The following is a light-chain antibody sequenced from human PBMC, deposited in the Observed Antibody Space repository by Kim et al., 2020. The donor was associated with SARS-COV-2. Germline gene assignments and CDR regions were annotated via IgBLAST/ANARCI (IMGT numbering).Light chain of an antibody. CDR2: GTS. V-gene: IGKV3-20*01. CDR1: QSVTSNN. J-gene: IGKJ2*01. Sequence: LSPGERATLSCRASQSVTSNNLAWFQQKPGQAPGLLIYGTSSRATGIPDRFSGSGSGTDFTLTISRPEPEDFAVYYCQQYDNSPYTFGQGTKLEI. CDR3: QQYDNSPYT.